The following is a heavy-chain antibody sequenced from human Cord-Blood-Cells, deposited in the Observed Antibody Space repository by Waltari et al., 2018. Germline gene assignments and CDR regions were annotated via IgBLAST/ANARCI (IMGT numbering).Heavy chain of an antibody. J-gene: IGHJ4*02. CDR1: GFTFSSYG. Sequence: QVPLVESGGGVGQRGRSLRLSCAASGFTFSSYGMHWVRKASGQGLEWVAVIWYDGSNKYYADSEKGRFTIARDNSKNTLYLQMNSLRAEDTAVFYCAREGRIGVAATPAYFDYWGQGTLVTVSS. V-gene: IGHV3-33*01. CDR2: IWYDGSNK. D-gene: IGHD2-15*01. CDR3: AREGRIGVAATPAYFDY.